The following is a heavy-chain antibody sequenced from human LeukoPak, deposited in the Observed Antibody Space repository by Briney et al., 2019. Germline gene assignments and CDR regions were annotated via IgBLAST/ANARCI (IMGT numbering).Heavy chain of an antibody. Sequence: GGSLRLSCAASGFTFSSYAMSWVRQAPGKGLKWVSAISGSGGSTYYADSVKGRFTISRDNSKNTLYLQMNSLRAEDTAVYYCAKGAGYSYYYYYYYMDVWGKGTTVTVSS. D-gene: IGHD3-9*01. V-gene: IGHV3-23*01. CDR1: GFTFSSYA. CDR3: AKGAGYSYYYYYYYMDV. CDR2: ISGSGGST. J-gene: IGHJ6*03.